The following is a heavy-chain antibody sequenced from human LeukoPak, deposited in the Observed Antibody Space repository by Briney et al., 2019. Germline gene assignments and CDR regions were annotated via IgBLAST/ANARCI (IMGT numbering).Heavy chain of an antibody. CDR1: GFTFGSYA. V-gene: IGHV4-59*01. CDR2: IYYSGST. J-gene: IGHJ6*03. CDR3: ARGAQGAYYMDV. Sequence: PGGSLRLSCAASGFTFGSYAMSWIRQPPGKGLEWIGYIYYSGSTNYNPSLTSRVTISVDTSKNQFSLKLSSVTAADTAVYYCARGAQGAYYMDVWGKGTTVTVSS.